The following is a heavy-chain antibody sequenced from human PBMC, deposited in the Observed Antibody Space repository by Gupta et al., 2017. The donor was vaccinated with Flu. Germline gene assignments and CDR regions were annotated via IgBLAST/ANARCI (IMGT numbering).Heavy chain of an antibody. V-gene: IGHV4-39*01. CDR2: IYYSGST. D-gene: IGHD6-13*01. CDR1: GGSISSSSYY. Sequence: QLQLQESGPGLVKPSETLSLTCTVSGGSISSSSYYWGWIRQPPGKGLEWIGSIYYSGSTYYNPSLKSRVTISVDTSKNQFSLKLSSVTAADTAVYYCASRSFEYSSSWYRSDAFDIWGQGTMVTVSS. J-gene: IGHJ3*02. CDR3: ASRSFEYSSSWYRSDAFDI.